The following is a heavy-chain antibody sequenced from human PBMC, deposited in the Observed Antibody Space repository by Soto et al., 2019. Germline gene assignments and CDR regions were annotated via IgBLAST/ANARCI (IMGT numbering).Heavy chain of an antibody. J-gene: IGHJ3*01. Sequence: SETLSLTCTVSGGSISSSSYYWGWIRQPPGKGLEWIASIYYKGSTYYNPSLKSRVTISVDTSKNQFSLKLSSVTAADTAVYYCARHVLSKGAFDFWGQGTMVT. V-gene: IGHV4-39*01. CDR1: GGSISSSSYY. D-gene: IGHD4-4*01. CDR3: ARHVLSKGAFDF. CDR2: IYYKGST.